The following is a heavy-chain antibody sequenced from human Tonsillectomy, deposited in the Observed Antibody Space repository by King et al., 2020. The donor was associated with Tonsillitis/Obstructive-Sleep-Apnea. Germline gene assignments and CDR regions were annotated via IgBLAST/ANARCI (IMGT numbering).Heavy chain of an antibody. V-gene: IGHV3-30*04. CDR1: GFTFSTYA. CDR3: ARDRDCSSTSCYNAFDI. Sequence: VQLVESGGGVVQPGRSLRLSCAASGFTFSTYAMHWVRQAPGKGLEWVAVISDDGSNNYYADSVKGRFTISRDNSKNTLYLQMNSLRAEDTAVYYCARDRDCSSTSCYNAFDIWGQGKMVTVAS. J-gene: IGHJ3*02. CDR2: ISDDGSNN. D-gene: IGHD2-2*02.